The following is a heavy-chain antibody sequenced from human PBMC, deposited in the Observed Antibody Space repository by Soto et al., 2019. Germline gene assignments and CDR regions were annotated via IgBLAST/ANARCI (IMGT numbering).Heavy chain of an antibody. CDR3: ARDFQLAFGVVSQYYYYGMDV. Sequence: VGSLRLSCAASGFTFSSYAMHWVRQAPGKGLEWVAVISYDGSNKYYADSVKGRFTISRDNSKNTLYLQMNSLRAEDTAVYYCARDFQLAFGVVSQYYYYGMDVWGQGTTVTVSS. CDR2: ISYDGSNK. J-gene: IGHJ6*02. D-gene: IGHD3-3*01. CDR1: GFTFSSYA. V-gene: IGHV3-30-3*01.